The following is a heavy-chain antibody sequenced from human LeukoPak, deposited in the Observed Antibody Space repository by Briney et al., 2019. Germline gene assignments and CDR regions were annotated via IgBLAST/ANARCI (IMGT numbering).Heavy chain of an antibody. CDR1: GFTFTGYY. D-gene: IGHD2-8*01. V-gene: IGHV1-8*02. CDR3: ARGQEWSNTMEY. CDR2: MNPNSGNT. Sequence: ASVKVSCKASGFTFTGYYIHWVRQATGQGLEWMGWMNPNSGNTGYAQKFQGRVTMTRNTSISTAYMELSSLRSEDTAVYYCARGQEWSNTMEYWGQGTLVTVSS. J-gene: IGHJ4*01.